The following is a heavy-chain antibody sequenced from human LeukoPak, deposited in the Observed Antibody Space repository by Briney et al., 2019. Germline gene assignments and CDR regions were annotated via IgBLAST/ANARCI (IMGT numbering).Heavy chain of an antibody. Sequence: GGSLRLSCAASGFTFSIYGMHWVRQAPGKGLEWVAVIWYDGSTKYYGDSVKGRFTISRDNSKNTLYLQMNSLRAEDTAAYYCAGDGSGYCSTTSCYGPWFDPWGQGTLVTVSS. CDR1: GFTFSIYG. J-gene: IGHJ5*02. CDR2: IWYDGSTK. V-gene: IGHV3-33*01. D-gene: IGHD2-2*01. CDR3: AGDGSGYCSTTSCYGPWFDP.